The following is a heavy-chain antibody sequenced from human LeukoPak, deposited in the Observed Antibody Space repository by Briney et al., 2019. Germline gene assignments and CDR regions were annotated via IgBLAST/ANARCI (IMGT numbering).Heavy chain of an antibody. D-gene: IGHD3-3*01. CDR3: ARGSGFLEWLLVSYYYMDV. CDR2: IYYSGST. J-gene: IGHJ6*03. CDR1: GGSISSGDYY. V-gene: IGHV4-30-4*08. Sequence: SQTLSLTCTVSGGSISSGDYYWRWIRQPPGKGLEWIGYIYYSGSTYYNPPLKSRVTISVDTSKNQFSLKLSSVTAADTAVYYCARGSGFLEWLLVSYYYMDVWGKGTTVTVSS.